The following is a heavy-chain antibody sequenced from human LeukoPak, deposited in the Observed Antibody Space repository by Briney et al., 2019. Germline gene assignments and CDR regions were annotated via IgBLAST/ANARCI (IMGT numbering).Heavy chain of an antibody. CDR1: GFTFRSYA. CDR2: INNNGDST. Sequence: GGSLRLSCVASGFTFRSYAMNWVRQAPGKGLEYVSAINNNGDSTYYAKSVKGRFTISRDNSKNTLYLQMGSLRAEDMAVYYCARPSRGTRGGFFSLDYWGQGTLVTVSS. V-gene: IGHV3-64*01. CDR3: ARPSRGTRGGFFSLDY. J-gene: IGHJ4*02. D-gene: IGHD3-10*01.